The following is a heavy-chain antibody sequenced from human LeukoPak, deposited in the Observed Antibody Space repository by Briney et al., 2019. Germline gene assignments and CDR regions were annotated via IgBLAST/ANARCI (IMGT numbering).Heavy chain of an antibody. CDR1: GGSISSSSYY. V-gene: IGHV4-39*07. CDR2: IYHSGST. J-gene: IGHJ3*02. Sequence: PSETLSLTCTVSGGSISSSSYYWGWIRQPPGKGLEWIGSIYHSGSTYYNPSLKSRVTISVDRSKNQFSLKLSSVTAADTAVYYCARSNSYGFAFDIWGQGTMVTVSS. D-gene: IGHD5-18*01. CDR3: ARSNSYGFAFDI.